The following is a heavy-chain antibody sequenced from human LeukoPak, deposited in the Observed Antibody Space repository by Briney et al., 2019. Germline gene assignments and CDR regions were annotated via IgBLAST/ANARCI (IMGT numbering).Heavy chain of an antibody. CDR1: GFTFSSYW. CDR2: IKEDGSST. CDR3: ARLRSKYWFDP. V-gene: IGHV3-74*01. Sequence: GGSLRLSCAASGFTFSSYWMHWVRQAPGKGLVWVSRIKEDGSSTNYADSVKGRFTISRDNAKNSLYLQMNSLRADDTAVYYCARLRSKYWFDPWGQGTLVTVSS. J-gene: IGHJ5*02. D-gene: IGHD4-11*01.